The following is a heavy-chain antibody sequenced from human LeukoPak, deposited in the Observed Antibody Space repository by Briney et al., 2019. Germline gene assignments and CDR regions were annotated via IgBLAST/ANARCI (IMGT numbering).Heavy chain of an antibody. CDR3: ARDSGAGTYYYYYYTDV. J-gene: IGHJ6*03. CDR2: ISWGGDST. Sequence: PGGSLRLSCAASGFTFDDYTMHWVRQAPGKGLEWVSLISWGGDSTYYADSVKGRFTISRDNAKNSLFLQMNSLRADDTAVYYCARDSGAGTYYYYYYTDVWGKGTTVTVSS. V-gene: IGHV3-43*01. CDR1: GFTFDDYT.